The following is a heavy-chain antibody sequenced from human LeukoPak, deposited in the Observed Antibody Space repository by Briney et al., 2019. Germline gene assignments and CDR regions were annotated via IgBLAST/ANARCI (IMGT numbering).Heavy chain of an antibody. CDR3: ASSIVYCSSTSCYYN. CDR1: GYTFTGYF. D-gene: IGHD2-2*01. J-gene: IGHJ4*02. CDR2: INPNSGGT. Sequence: ASVKVSCKASGYTFTGYFMHWVRQAPGQGLEWMGWINPNSGGTNYAQKFQGRVTMTRDTSISTAYMELSRLRSDDTAVYYCASSIVYCSSTSCYYNWGQGTLVTVSS. V-gene: IGHV1-2*02.